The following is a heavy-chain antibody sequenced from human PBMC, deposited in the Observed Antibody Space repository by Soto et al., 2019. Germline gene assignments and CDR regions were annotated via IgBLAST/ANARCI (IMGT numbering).Heavy chain of an antibody. CDR1: AGSISSSSYY. J-gene: IGHJ4*02. D-gene: IGHD6-6*01. V-gene: IGHV4-39*01. Sequence: SETLSLTCTVSAGSISSSSYYWGWIRQPPGKGLEWSGSIYYTGSTYYSPSLKSRVTISVDTSKNQFSLRLSSETAADTSVFSWASRRDGLERHSSSPYFFDYWGQGTLVTVSS. CDR2: IYYTGST. CDR3: ASRRDGLERHSSSPYFFDY.